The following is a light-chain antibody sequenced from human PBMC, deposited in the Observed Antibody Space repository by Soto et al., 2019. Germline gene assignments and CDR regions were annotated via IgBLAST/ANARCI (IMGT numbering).Light chain of an antibody. Sequence: EIVLTQSPGTLSLSPGERATLSCRASQSVGSNYLAWYQQTPGQAPRLLIHGASTRATGIPDRVSGSGSGTDVTLTLSRLESEDSAVYYCHQYARSPLTFGQGTRLAIK. CDR2: GAS. CDR3: HQYARSPLT. CDR1: QSVGSNY. V-gene: IGKV3-20*01. J-gene: IGKJ5*01.